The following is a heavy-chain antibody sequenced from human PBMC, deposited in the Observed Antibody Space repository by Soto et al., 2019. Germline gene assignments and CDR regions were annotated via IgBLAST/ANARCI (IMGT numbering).Heavy chain of an antibody. D-gene: IGHD3-3*01. CDR2: INSDGSST. Sequence: EVQLVESGGGLVQPGASLRLSCAASGFTFSSYWMHWVRQAPGKGLVWVSRINSDGSSTSYADSVKGRFTISRDNAKNTLYLQMNSLRAEDTAVYYCARVDFWSGPIKYYYYGMYVWGQGTTVTVSS. CDR1: GFTFSSYW. CDR3: ARVDFWSGPIKYYYYGMYV. J-gene: IGHJ6*02. V-gene: IGHV3-74*01.